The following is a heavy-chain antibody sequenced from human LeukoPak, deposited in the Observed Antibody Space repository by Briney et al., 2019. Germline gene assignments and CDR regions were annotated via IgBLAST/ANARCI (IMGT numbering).Heavy chain of an antibody. Sequence: SVKVSCKASGFTFTSSAVQWVRQARGQRLEWIGWIVVGGGNANYAQKFQERVTITRDMSTSTAYMELSSLRSEDTAVYYCAADSKQLVNGFDYWGQGTLVTVSS. J-gene: IGHJ4*02. CDR1: GFTFTSSA. CDR3: AADSKQLVNGFDY. CDR2: IVVGGGNA. D-gene: IGHD6-6*01. V-gene: IGHV1-58*01.